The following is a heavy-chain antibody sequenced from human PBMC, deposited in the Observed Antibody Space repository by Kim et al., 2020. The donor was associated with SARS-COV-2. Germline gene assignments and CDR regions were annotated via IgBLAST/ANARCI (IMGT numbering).Heavy chain of an antibody. Sequence: SETLSLTCTVSGGSISSYYWSWIRQPPGKGLEWIGYIYYSGSTNYNPSLKSRVTISVDTSKNQFSLKLSSVTAADMAVYYCARGNTIFGVVIGPFDYWGQGTLVTVSS. V-gene: IGHV4-59*08. CDR3: ARGNTIFGVVIGPFDY. J-gene: IGHJ4*02. CDR2: IYYSGST. CDR1: GGSISSYY. D-gene: IGHD3-3*01.